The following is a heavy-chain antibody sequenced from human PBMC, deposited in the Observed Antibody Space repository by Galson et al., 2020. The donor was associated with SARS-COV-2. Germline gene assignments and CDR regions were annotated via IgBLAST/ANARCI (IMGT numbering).Heavy chain of an antibody. CDR3: ARVPRYCSGGRCYPWGSDY. D-gene: IGHD2-15*01. CDR2: IFSNDEK. V-gene: IGHV2-26*01. CDR1: GFSLSNARMG. J-gene: IGHJ4*02. Sequence: SGPTLVKPTETLTLTCTVSGFSLSNARMGVSWIRQPPGKALEWLGNIFSNDEKSYSTSLKNRVTISKDTSKSQVVLTMTNMDPVDTATYYCARVPRYCSGGRCYPWGSDYWGQGTLVTVSS.